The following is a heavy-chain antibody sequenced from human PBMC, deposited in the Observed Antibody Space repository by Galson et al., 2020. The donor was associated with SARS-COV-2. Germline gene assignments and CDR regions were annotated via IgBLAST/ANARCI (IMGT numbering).Heavy chain of an antibody. CDR1: GGSFSGYY. CDR3: AKRNEIVWFGDLLLANYTYGIDV. V-gene: IGHV4-34*01. Sequence: SETLSLTCAVYGGSFSGYYWTWIRQPPGKGLEWMGEINHSGSPNYNPSLKSRVTMSVDTSKNQFSLKLSSVTAADTGVYYCAKRNEIVWFGDLLLANYTYGIDVWGQGTTGTVAS. J-gene: IGHJ6*02. D-gene: IGHD3-10*01. CDR2: INHSGSP.